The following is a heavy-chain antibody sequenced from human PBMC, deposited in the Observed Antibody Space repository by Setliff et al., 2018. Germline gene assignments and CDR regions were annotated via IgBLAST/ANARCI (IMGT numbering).Heavy chain of an antibody. CDR3: AKSMTTVTTGGNEAFDI. J-gene: IGHJ3*02. CDR2: IIPLLETA. D-gene: IGHD4-17*01. Sequence: GASVKVSCKASGDTFSTYALSWVRQAPGQGLEWMGGIIPLLETAKYAQKFQGRVTITADKSTSTGYMELSSLRSEDTAMYYCAKSMTTVTTGGNEAFDIWGQGTMVTVSS. CDR1: GDTFSTYA. V-gene: IGHV1-69*06.